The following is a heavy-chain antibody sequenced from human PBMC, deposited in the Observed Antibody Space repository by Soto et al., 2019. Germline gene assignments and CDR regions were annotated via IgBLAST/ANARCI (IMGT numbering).Heavy chain of an antibody. CDR3: AKAPRGEMATD. CDR2: INTYNGMT. J-gene: IGHJ4*02. V-gene: IGHV1-18*01. D-gene: IGHD5-12*01. CDR1: GYTFINYH. Sequence: QVQLVQSGGEVKKPGASVTVSCKASGYTFINYHITWVRQAPGQGLEWMAWINTYNGMTDYAQRFQGRVTMTRDTSTSTAYMELRNLVSDDTAVYFCAKAPRGEMATDWGQGTLVTVSS.